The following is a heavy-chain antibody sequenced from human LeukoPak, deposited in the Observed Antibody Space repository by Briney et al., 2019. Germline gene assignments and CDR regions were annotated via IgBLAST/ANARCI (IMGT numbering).Heavy chain of an antibody. CDR1: GYTLTELS. Sequence: ASVKVSCKVSGYTLTELSMHLVRQAPGKGLEWMGGFDPEDGETIYAQKFQGRVTMTEDTSTATAYMELSSLRSEDTAVYYCATDGIWNDVGFWFDPWGQGTLVTVSS. CDR2: FDPEDGET. V-gene: IGHV1-24*01. J-gene: IGHJ5*02. D-gene: IGHD1-1*01. CDR3: ATDGIWNDVGFWFDP.